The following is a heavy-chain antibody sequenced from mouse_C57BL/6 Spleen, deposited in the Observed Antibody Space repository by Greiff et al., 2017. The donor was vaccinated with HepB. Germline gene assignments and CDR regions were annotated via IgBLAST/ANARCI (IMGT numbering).Heavy chain of an antibody. CDR2: INPNNGGT. D-gene: IGHD1-1*01. V-gene: IGHV1-18*01. CDR1: GYTFTDYN. Sequence: EVQLQQSGPELVKPGASVKIPCKASGYTFTDYNMDWVKQSHGKSLEWIGDINPNNGGTIYNQKFKGKATLTVDKSSSTAYMELRSLTSEDTAVYYCARSLNYGSSPDWFAYWGQGTLVTVSA. CDR3: ARSLNYGSSPDWFAY. J-gene: IGHJ3*01.